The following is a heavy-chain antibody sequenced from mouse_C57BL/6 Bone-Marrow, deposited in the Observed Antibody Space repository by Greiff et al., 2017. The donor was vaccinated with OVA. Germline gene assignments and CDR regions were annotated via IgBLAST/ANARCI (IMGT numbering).Heavy chain of an antibody. V-gene: IGHV2-4*01. J-gene: IGHJ4*01. D-gene: IGHD1-1*01. CDR2: IWSGGST. CDR1: GFSLTSYG. Sequence: QVQLKESGPGLVQPSQSLSITCTVSGFSLTSYGVHWVRQPPGKGLEWLGVIWSGGSTDYNAAFISRLSISKDNSKSQVFFKMNSLQADDTAIYYCAKPVVAQYYYAMDYWGQGTSVTVSS. CDR3: AKPVVAQYYYAMDY.